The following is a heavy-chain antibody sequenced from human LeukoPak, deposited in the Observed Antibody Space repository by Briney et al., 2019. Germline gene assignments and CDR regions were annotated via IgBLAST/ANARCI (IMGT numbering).Heavy chain of an antibody. CDR2: INSDGSRT. V-gene: IGHV3-74*01. Sequence: PGGSLRLSCAASGLPFSSYWMHWVRQAPGKGLVWVSGINSDGSRTNYADSVKGRFTISRDNAKNTLYLQMNSLRVEDTAVYYCAGGYGFDYWGQGTLVTVSS. CDR3: AGGYGFDY. J-gene: IGHJ4*02. D-gene: IGHD1-1*01. CDR1: GLPFSSYW.